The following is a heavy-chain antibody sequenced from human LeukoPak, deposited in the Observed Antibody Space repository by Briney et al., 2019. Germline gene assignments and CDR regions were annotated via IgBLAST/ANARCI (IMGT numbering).Heavy chain of an antibody. CDR1: GGSISSGGYY. CDR2: IYYSGST. Sequence: SQTLSLTCTVSGGSISSGGYYWSWIRQHPGKGLEWIVYIYYSGSTYYNPSLKSRVTISVDTSKNQFSLKLSSVTAADTAVYYCARDWRYCSGGSCHFYGMDVWGQGTTVTVSS. J-gene: IGHJ6*02. D-gene: IGHD2-15*01. CDR3: ARDWRYCSGGSCHFYGMDV. V-gene: IGHV4-31*03.